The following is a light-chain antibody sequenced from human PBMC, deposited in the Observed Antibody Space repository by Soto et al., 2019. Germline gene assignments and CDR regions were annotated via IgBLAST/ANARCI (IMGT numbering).Light chain of an antibody. J-gene: IGKJ4*01. V-gene: IGKV1-39*01. CDR3: HQTFTPPLT. CDR1: RYIDTY. Sequence: DIQMTQSPSSLSASVGDRVTITCRASRYIDTYLSWYQQKPGKVPNLLISAASSLQSGVPSRFSGSGSGTDFTLTITSLQSKDFATYFCHQTFTPPLTFGRGTKVEI. CDR2: AAS.